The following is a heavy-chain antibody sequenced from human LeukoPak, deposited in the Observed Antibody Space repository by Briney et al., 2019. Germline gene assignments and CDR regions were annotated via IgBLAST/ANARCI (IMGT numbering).Heavy chain of an antibody. CDR3: ASSYGGNSWDWFDP. D-gene: IGHD4-23*01. Sequence: SETLSLTCAVYGGSFSGYYWSWIRQPPGKGLERIGEINHSGSTNYNPSLKSRVTISVDTSKNQFSLKLSSVTAADTAVYYCASSYGGNSWDWFDPWGQGTLVTVSS. V-gene: IGHV4-34*01. J-gene: IGHJ5*02. CDR2: INHSGST. CDR1: GGSFSGYY.